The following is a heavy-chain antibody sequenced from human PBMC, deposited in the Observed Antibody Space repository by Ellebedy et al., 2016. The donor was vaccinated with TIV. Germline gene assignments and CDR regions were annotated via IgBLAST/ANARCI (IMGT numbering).Heavy chain of an antibody. CDR1: EYSFIHYW. CDR2: IDPSDPSGSYT. CDR3: ARHELGSNAAFDY. D-gene: IGHD1-26*01. Sequence: GESLMISXKGSEYSFIHYWISWVRQMPGKGLEWMGRIDPSDPSGSYTTYSPSSQGHVTISVDKSITTAYLEWSSLKASDTAMYYCARHELGSNAAFDYWGQGTLVTVSS. V-gene: IGHV5-10-1*01. J-gene: IGHJ4*02.